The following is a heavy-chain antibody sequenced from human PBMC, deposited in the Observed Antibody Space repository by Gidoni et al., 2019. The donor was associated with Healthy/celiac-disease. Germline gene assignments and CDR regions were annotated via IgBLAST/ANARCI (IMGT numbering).Heavy chain of an antibody. CDR1: GGTFSSYA. CDR2: IIPIFGTA. D-gene: IGHD4-17*01. J-gene: IGHJ4*02. CDR3: AREWAHYGESSGFDY. V-gene: IGHV1-69*01. Sequence: QVQLVQSGAEVKKPGASVKVPCKASGGTFSSYAISWVRQAPGQGLEWMGGIIPIFGTANYAQKFQGRVTITADESTSTAYMELSSLRSEDTAVYYCAREWAHYGESSGFDYWGQGTLVTVSS.